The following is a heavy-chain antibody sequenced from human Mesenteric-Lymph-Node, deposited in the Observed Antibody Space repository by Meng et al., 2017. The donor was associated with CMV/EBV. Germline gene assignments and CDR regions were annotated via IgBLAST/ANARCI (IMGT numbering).Heavy chain of an antibody. J-gene: IGHJ4*02. CDR1: GFTFSSYD. CDR3: ARGPQYQLLNY. Sequence: GESLKISCAASGFTFSSYDMHWVRQATGKGLEWVSAIGTAGDTYYPGSVKGRFTISRDNSKNTLYLQMNSLRAEDTAVYYCARGPQYQLLNYWGQGTLVTVSS. CDR2: IGTAGDT. D-gene: IGHD2-2*01. V-gene: IGHV3-13*01.